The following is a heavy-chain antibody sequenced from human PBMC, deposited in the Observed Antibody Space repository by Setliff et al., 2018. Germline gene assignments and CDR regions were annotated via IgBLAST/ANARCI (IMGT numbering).Heavy chain of an antibody. CDR1: GYTLTELS. J-gene: IGHJ5*02. CDR2: FDPEDGET. D-gene: IGHD2-8*01. Sequence: ASVKVPCKVSGYTLTELSMHWVRQAPGKGLEWMGGFDPEDGETIYAQKFQGRVTMTEDTSTDTAYMELSSLRSEDTAVYYCATVLRLGGILYYGGWFDPWGQGTLVTVSS. V-gene: IGHV1-24*01. CDR3: ATVLRLGGILYYGGWFDP.